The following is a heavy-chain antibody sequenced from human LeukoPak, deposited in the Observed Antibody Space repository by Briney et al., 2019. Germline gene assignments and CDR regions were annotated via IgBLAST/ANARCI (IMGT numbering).Heavy chain of an antibody. CDR1: GLTFSSYW. CDR3: ARDQQLVY. D-gene: IGHD6-6*01. V-gene: IGHV3-7*01. CDR2: IKQDGSEK. J-gene: IGHJ4*02. Sequence: GGSLRLSCAASGLTFSSYWMRWVRQAPGKGLEWVANIKQDGSEKYYVDSVKGRFTISRDNAKNSLYLQMNSLRAEDTAVYYCARDQQLVYWGQGTLVTVSS.